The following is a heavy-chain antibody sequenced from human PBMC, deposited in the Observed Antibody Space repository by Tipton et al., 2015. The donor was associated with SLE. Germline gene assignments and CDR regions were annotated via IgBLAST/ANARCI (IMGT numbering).Heavy chain of an antibody. CDR3: ARWGRSSGWYGY. Sequence: TLSLTCAVYGGSFSGYYWSWIRQPPGKGLEWIGEINHSGSTNYNPSLKSRVTISVDTSKNQFSLTLSSVTAADTAVYYCARWGRSSGWYGYWGQGTLVTVSS. CDR1: GGSFSGYY. CDR2: INHSGST. V-gene: IGHV4-34*01. D-gene: IGHD6-19*01. J-gene: IGHJ4*02.